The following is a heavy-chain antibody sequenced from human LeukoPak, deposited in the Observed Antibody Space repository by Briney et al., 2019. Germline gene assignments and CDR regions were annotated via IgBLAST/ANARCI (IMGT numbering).Heavy chain of an antibody. CDR2: IRYDGSNK. D-gene: IGHD3-10*01. Sequence: PGGSLRLSCAASGFTFSSYGMHWVRQAPGKGLEWVAFIRYDGSNKYYADSVKGRFTISRDNSKNTLYLQMNSLRAEDTAVYYCTMDRRERGTFNIWGQGTMVTVSS. CDR1: GFTFSSYG. V-gene: IGHV3-30*02. CDR3: TMDRRERGTFNI. J-gene: IGHJ3*02.